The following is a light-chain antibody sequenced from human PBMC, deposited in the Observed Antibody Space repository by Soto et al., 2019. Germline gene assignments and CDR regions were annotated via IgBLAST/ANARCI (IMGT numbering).Light chain of an antibody. Sequence: DIQMTHSPSTPSSSVGDRVTITCRASQSISSWLAWYQQKPGKAPKLLIYDASSLESGVPSRFSGSGSGTEFTLTISSLQPDDFATYYCQQYNSYSRTFGQGTKVDIK. J-gene: IGKJ1*01. CDR3: QQYNSYSRT. CDR2: DAS. V-gene: IGKV1-5*01. CDR1: QSISSW.